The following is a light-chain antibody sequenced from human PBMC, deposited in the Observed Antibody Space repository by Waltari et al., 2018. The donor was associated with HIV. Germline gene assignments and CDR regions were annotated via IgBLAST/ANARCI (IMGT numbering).Light chain of an antibody. CDR3: QQYYSTPRT. CDR2: WAS. J-gene: IGKJ1*01. Sequence: DIVMTQSPDSLVVSLGERATINCKSSQSVLSSSNNKNYLAWYQQKPGQPPKLLIYWASTRDSGVPDRFSGSGSGTDFTLTISSLQAEDVTIYYCQQYYSTPRTFGQGTKVEVK. V-gene: IGKV4-1*01. CDR1: QSVLSSSNNKNY.